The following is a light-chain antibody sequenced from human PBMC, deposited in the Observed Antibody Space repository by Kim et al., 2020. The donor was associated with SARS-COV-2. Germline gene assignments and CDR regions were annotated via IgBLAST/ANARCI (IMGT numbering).Light chain of an antibody. Sequence: SPGERATLSCRTSQSGSSSYLAWYQQKPGRAPRLLIYGASSRATGIPDRFSGSGSGTDFTLTISRLEPEDFAVYYCQQYGSSPLTFGGGTKVDIK. J-gene: IGKJ4*01. CDR1: QSGSSSY. CDR2: GAS. V-gene: IGKV3-20*01. CDR3: QQYGSSPLT.